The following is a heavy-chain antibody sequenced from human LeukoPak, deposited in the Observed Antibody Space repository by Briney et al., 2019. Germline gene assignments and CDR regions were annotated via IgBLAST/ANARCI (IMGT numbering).Heavy chain of an antibody. CDR1: GFTFDDYA. J-gene: IGHJ4*02. V-gene: IGHV3-9*01. D-gene: IGHD2-2*01. CDR2: ISWNSGSI. CDR3: AKDRVPAAIGLFFDY. Sequence: GRSLRLSCAASGFTFDDYAMHWVRQAPGKGLEWVSGISWNSGSIGYADSVKGRFTISRDNAKNSLYLQMNSLRAEDTALYYCAKDRVPAAIGLFFDYWGQGTLVTVSS.